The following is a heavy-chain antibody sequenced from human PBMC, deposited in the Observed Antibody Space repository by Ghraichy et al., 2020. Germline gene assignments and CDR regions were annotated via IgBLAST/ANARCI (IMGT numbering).Heavy chain of an antibody. V-gene: IGHV3-23*01. CDR2: ISGSGGST. D-gene: IGHD4-17*01. Sequence: GESLNISCAASGFTFSSYAMSWVRQAPGKGLEWVSAISGSGGSTYYADSVKGRFTISRDNSKNTLYLQMNSLRAEDTAVYYCAKARNNDYVSPIDYWGQGTLVTVSS. CDR3: AKARNNDYVSPIDY. CDR1: GFTFSSYA. J-gene: IGHJ4*02.